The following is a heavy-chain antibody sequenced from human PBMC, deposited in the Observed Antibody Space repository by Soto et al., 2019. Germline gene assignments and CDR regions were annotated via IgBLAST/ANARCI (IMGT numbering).Heavy chain of an antibody. D-gene: IGHD6-19*01. V-gene: IGHV3-30-3*01. CDR1: GFTFSSYA. CDR2: ISYDGSNK. J-gene: IGHJ4*02. CDR3: ARDPKQWLTAPVRVADY. Sequence: QVQLVESGGGVVQPGRSLRLSCAASGFTFSSYAMHWVRQAPGKGLEWVAVISYDGSNKYYADSVKGRFTISRDNSKNXXYLQMNSLRAEDTAVYYCARDPKQWLTAPVRVADYWGQGTLVTVSS.